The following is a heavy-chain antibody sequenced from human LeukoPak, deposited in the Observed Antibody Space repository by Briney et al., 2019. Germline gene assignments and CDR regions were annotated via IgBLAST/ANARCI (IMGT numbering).Heavy chain of an antibody. Sequence: GGSLRLSCAASGFSFTNYAMNWVRQAPGKGLEWCSAISGSGGNTYYADSVKGRFTISRDNSKNTLHLQMNSLRAEDTAVYYCAKDGYNYYDSSGYSPWGQGTVVTVSS. D-gene: IGHD3-22*01. CDR2: ISGSGGNT. CDR3: AKDGYNYYDSSGYSP. CDR1: GFSFTNYA. V-gene: IGHV3-23*01. J-gene: IGHJ4*02.